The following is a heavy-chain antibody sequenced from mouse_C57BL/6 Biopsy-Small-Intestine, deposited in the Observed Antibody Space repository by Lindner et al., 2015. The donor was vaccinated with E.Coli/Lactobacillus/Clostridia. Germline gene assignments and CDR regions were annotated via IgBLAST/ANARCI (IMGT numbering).Heavy chain of an antibody. CDR2: ISYDGTN. CDR3: ARRASYDYLYFDY. J-gene: IGHJ2*01. V-gene: IGHV3-6*01. Sequence: VQLQESGPGLVKPSQSLSPTCSVTGYSITSGYSWNWIRQFPGNKLEWVGYISYDGTNRYNPSLRNRISITRDTSKNQFFLKLNSVTTEDTATYYCARRASYDYLYFDYWGQGTTLTVSS. CDR1: GYSITSGYS. D-gene: IGHD2-4*01.